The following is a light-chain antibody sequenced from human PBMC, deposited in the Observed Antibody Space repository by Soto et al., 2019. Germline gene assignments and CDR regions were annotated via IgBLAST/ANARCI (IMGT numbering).Light chain of an antibody. CDR1: SSNIGSNT. Sequence: QSVLTQPPSASGTPGQRVTISCSGGSSNIGSNTVNWYQQLPGTAPNLLIYSNNQRPSGVPDRFSGSKSGTSASLAISGLQSEDEDDYYCAAWDDSLNAVVFGGGTHLTVL. CDR3: AAWDDSLNAVV. CDR2: SNN. V-gene: IGLV1-44*01. J-gene: IGLJ2*01.